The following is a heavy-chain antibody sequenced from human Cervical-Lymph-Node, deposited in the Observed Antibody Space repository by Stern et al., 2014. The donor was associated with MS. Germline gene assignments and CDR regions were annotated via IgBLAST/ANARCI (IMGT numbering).Heavy chain of an antibody. CDR1: GGSILTSY. CDR3: ARLAAAGPLDY. CDR2: IYYGGST. D-gene: IGHD6-13*01. J-gene: IGHJ4*02. V-gene: IGHV4-59*08. Sequence: VQLVESGPGLVKPSETLSLTCSVSGGSILTSYWSWIRQPPGKGLEWIGYIYYGGSTHYNPSLKSRLTISLDTAKEQFTLKLSLVTAADTAVYYCARLAAAGPLDYWGQGTLVTVSS.